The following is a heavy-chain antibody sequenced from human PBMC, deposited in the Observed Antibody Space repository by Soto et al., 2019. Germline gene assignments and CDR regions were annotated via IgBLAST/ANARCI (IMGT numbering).Heavy chain of an antibody. CDR1: GFTFTDPW. Sequence: EVQLVESGGGLVEPGGSLRLSCAASGFTFTDPWMIWVRQAPGKGLEWVGRLKSYTDAGTTDYAAPVKGRFTVSRDDSKNTLYLQMNSLKTEDTAVYYCAKITRGNSYANYWGQGTLVTVSS. J-gene: IGHJ4*02. CDR3: AKITRGNSYANY. CDR2: LKSYTDAGTT. D-gene: IGHD5-18*01. V-gene: IGHV3-15*07.